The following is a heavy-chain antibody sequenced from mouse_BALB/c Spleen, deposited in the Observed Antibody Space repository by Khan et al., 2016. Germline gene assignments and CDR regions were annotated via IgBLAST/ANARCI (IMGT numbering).Heavy chain of an antibody. V-gene: IGHV9-2-1*01. J-gene: IGHJ3*01. CDR2: INTETGEP. D-gene: IGHD2-4*01. CDR3: ARRDDYDGFDY. Sequence: QIQLVQSGPELKKPGETVKISCKASGYTFTDYSMHWVKQAPGKGLKWMGWINTETGEPTYADDFKGRFAFSLETSASTAYLQNNNLKKENTSTYCCARRDDYDGFDYWGQVTLVTVSA. CDR1: GYTFTDYS.